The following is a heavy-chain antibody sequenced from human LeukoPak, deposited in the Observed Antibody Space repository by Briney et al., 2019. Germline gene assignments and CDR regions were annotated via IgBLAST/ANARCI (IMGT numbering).Heavy chain of an antibody. V-gene: IGHV1-2*06. J-gene: IGHJ3*02. CDR1: GYTFTGYY. Sequence: VASVKVSCKASGYTFTGYYMHWVRQAPGQGLEWMGRINPNSGGTNYAQKFQGRVTMTRDTSISTAYMELSRLRSDDTAVYYCARDHGSQADAFDIWGQGTMVTVSS. CDR2: INPNSGGT. D-gene: IGHD1-26*01. CDR3: ARDHGSQADAFDI.